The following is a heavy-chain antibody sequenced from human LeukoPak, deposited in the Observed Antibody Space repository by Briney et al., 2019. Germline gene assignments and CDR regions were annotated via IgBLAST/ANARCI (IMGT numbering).Heavy chain of an antibody. CDR2: IYTSGST. V-gene: IGHV4-61*02. CDR3: ARYAQSEPGIAVAGTDFYYYYYMDV. J-gene: IGHJ6*03. Sequence: PSETLSLTCTVSGDSISSGDYYWSWIRQPAGKGLEWIGRIYTSGSTNYNPSLKSRVTMSVDTSKNQFSLKLSSVTAADTAVYYCARYAQSEPGIAVAGTDFYYYYYMDVWGKGTTVTVSS. CDR1: GDSISSGDYY. D-gene: IGHD6-19*01.